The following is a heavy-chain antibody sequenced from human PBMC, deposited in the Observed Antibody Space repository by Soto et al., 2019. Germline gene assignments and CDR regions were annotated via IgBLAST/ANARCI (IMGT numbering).Heavy chain of an antibody. CDR1: GFTFSSYA. Sequence: EVQLLESGGGLVQPGGSLRLSCAASGFTFSSYAMSWVRQAPGKGLEWVSAISGSGGSTYYADSVKGRFTISRDNSNNTLYLQMNSLRAEDTAVYYCAKGRDYYGSGSYPRFDYWGQGTLVTVSS. D-gene: IGHD3-10*01. CDR2: ISGSGGST. CDR3: AKGRDYYGSGSYPRFDY. J-gene: IGHJ4*02. V-gene: IGHV3-23*01.